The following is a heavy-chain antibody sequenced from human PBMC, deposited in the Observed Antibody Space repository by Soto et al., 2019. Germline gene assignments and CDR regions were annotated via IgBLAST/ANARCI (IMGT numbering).Heavy chain of an antibody. J-gene: IGHJ4*02. CDR3: ARDRHGDEIDY. V-gene: IGHV4-31*03. D-gene: IGHD4-17*01. CDR2: IYYSGST. CDR1: GASISSGNYY. Sequence: QVQLQESGTGLVKPSQTLSLTCTVSGASISSGNYYWNRNRQHPVKGLEWIGYIYYSGSTYYNTSLKSRLTMSVDTSKNQFSLKLSSVTAADTAVYLFARDRHGDEIDYWGQGTLVKVSS.